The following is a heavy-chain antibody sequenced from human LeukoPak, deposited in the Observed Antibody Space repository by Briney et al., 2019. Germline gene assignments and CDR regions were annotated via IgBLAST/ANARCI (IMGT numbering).Heavy chain of an antibody. D-gene: IGHD2-15*01. CDR1: GASIGSYY. V-gene: IGHV4-59*13. Sequence: SETLSLTCTVSGASIGSYYWGWIRQPPGKGLEWIGYISDRGSTNYNPSLAGRVGISVGTSRNSFSLYLNFVPPADTAVYYCARLSTHPYHPLVAVPGAAHFSAFDIWGQGTMASVSS. CDR3: ARLSTHPYHPLVAVPGAAHFSAFDI. J-gene: IGHJ3*02. CDR2: ISDRGST.